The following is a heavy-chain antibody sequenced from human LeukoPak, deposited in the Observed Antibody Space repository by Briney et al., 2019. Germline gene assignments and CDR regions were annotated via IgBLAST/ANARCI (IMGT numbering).Heavy chain of an antibody. CDR3: ARALSGSYYMGY. D-gene: IGHD1-26*01. CDR1: GYTFTGYY. J-gene: IGHJ4*02. V-gene: IGHV1-2*02. CDR2: INPNSGGT. Sequence: ASVKVSCKASGYTFTGYYMHWVRQAPGQGLEWMGWINPNSGGTNYAQKFQGRVTMTRDTSISTAYMELSRLRSDDTAVYYCARALSGSYYMGYWGQGTLVTVSS.